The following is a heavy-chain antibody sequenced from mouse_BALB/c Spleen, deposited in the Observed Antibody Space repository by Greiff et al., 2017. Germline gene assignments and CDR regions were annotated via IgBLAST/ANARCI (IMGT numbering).Heavy chain of an antibody. D-gene: IGHD2-2*01. CDR1: GFTFSDYS. Sequence: EVKLVESGGGLVKPGGSLKLSCAASGFTFSDYSMYWVRQTPEKRLEWVATISDGGSYTYYPDSVKGRFTISRDNAKNNLYLQMSSLKSEDTAMYYCARDHGYDEDYYAMDYWGQGTSVTVSS. CDR2: ISDGGSYT. J-gene: IGHJ4*01. CDR3: ARDHGYDEDYYAMDY. V-gene: IGHV5-4*02.